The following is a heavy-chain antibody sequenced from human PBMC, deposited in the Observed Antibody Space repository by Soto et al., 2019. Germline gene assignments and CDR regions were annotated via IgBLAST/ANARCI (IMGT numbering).Heavy chain of an antibody. CDR2: ISGSGGST. Sequence: GGSLRLSCAASGFTFSSYAMSWVRQAPGKGLEWVSAISGSGGSTYYADSVKGRFTISRDNSKNTLYLQVSSLRPEDTAAYYCARDRSGYPQGYYYFYGADVWGQGTTVTVSS. J-gene: IGHJ6*02. CDR3: ARDRSGYPQGYYYFYGADV. V-gene: IGHV3-23*01. D-gene: IGHD3-3*01. CDR1: GFTFSSYA.